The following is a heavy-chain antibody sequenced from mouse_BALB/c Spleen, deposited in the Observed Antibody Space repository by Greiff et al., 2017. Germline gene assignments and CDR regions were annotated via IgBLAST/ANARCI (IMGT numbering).Heavy chain of an antibody. V-gene: IGHV3-2*02. CDR2: ISYSGST. D-gene: IGHD2-4*01. Sequence: DVQLQESGPGLVKPSQSLSLTCTVTGYSITSDYAWNWIRQFPGNKLEWMGYISYSGSTSYNPSLKSRISITRDTSKNQFFLQLNSVTTEDTATYYCARDDYFAYWGQGTLVTVSA. J-gene: IGHJ3*01. CDR1: GYSITSDYA. CDR3: ARDDYFAY.